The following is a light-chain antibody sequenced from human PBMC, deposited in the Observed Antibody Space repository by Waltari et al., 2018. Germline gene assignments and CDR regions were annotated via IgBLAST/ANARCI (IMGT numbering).Light chain of an antibody. CDR3: QQYYTTPT. J-gene: IGKJ1*01. V-gene: IGKV4-1*01. Sequence: DIVMTQSPDSLAVSLGERATITCKSSQTVLYSSNNKNYLAWYQQKAGQSPKLLLYWESTRESGVPDRFSGSGSGTDFTLTINSLQAEDVAVYYCQQYYTTPTFGQGTKVEIK. CDR1: QTVLYSSNNKNY. CDR2: WES.